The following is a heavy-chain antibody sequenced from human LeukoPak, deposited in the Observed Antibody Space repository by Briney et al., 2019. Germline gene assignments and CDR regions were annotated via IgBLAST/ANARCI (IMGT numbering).Heavy chain of an antibody. V-gene: IGHV1-24*01. CDR3: ATGSIVYDF. J-gene: IGHJ4*02. D-gene: IGHD1-26*01. Sequence: FKGRFTMTEDTSTDTAYMELNSLTSEDTAVYYCATGSIVYDFWGQGTLVTVSS.